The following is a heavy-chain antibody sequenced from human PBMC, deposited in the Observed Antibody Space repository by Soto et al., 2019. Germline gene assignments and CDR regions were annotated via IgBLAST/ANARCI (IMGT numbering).Heavy chain of an antibody. Sequence: GASVKVSCKASGGTFSSYAISWVRQAPGQGLEWMGGIIPIFGTANYAQKFQGRVTITADESTSSAYMELSSLRSEDTAMYYCARHGNTSYYYGMDVWGQGTTVTVS. V-gene: IGHV1-69*13. CDR2: IIPIFGTA. CDR3: ARHGNTSYYYGMDV. CDR1: GGTFSSYA. J-gene: IGHJ6*02. D-gene: IGHD1-26*01.